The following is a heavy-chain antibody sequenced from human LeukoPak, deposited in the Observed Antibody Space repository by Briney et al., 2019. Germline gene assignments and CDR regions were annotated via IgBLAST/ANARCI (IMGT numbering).Heavy chain of an antibody. J-gene: IGHJ3*02. V-gene: IGHV3-20*04. CDR1: GFTFSGYG. CDR2: INWNSGST. CDR3: ARDREGPDAFDI. Sequence: GGSLRLSCAASGFTFSGYGMSWVAQAPGKGLEGFFGINWNSGSTGNANSAKSRFTISRDNAKKSLYLQMNSLRAEDSALYYCARDREGPDAFDIWGQGTMVTVSS. D-gene: IGHD1-26*01.